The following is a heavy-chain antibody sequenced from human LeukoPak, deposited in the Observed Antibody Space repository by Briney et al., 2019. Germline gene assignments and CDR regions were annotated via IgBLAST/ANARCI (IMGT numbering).Heavy chain of an antibody. CDR2: IYAGGST. CDR3: ARTSARGAQFDY. J-gene: IGHJ4*02. V-gene: IGHV4-4*07. CDR1: GGSISNYY. D-gene: IGHD3-10*01. Sequence: SETLSLTCTVSGGSISNYYWSWIRQPAGVGLEWIGRIYAGGSTNYNPSLKSRVTMSVDTSNNQFSLNLSSVTAADTAVYYCARTSARGAQFDYWGQGTLVTVSS.